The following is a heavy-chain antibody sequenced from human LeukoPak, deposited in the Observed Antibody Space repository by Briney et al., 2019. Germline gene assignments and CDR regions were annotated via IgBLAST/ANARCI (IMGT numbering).Heavy chain of an antibody. D-gene: IGHD2-2*01. Sequence: GGSLRLSCAASGFTFSSYAMHWVRQAPGKGLEWVAVISYDGSNKYYADSVKGRFTISRDNSKNTLYLQMNSLKTEDTAVYYCTTDPRPRLVDYWGQGTLVTVSS. J-gene: IGHJ4*02. CDR2: ISYDGSNK. CDR1: GFTFSSYA. V-gene: IGHV3-30*04. CDR3: TTDPRPRLVDY.